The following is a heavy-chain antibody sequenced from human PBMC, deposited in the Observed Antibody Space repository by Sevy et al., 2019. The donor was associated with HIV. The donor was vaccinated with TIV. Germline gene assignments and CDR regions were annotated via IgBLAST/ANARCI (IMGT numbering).Heavy chain of an antibody. V-gene: IGHV3-15*01. Sequence: GGSLRLSCAACGFSFSNAWMTWVRQAPGKGLEWVGRIKSKSDGGRIEYAAAVKGRFTISRDDSKTTLYMQMNSLKTEDTALYYCTTNIVGEKEYYYGMDVWGQGTTVTVSS. D-gene: IGHD2-21*01. J-gene: IGHJ6*02. CDR3: TTNIVGEKEYYYGMDV. CDR2: IKSKSDGGRI. CDR1: GFSFSNAW.